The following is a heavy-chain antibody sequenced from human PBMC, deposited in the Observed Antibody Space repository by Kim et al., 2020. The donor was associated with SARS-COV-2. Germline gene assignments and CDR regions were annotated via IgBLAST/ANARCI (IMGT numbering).Heavy chain of an antibody. CDR2: INAGSGNT. D-gene: IGHD3-10*01. V-gene: IGHV1-3*01. Sequence: ASVKVSCKASGFTFSDYAMYWVRQAPGQRLEWMGWINAGSGNTRYSQKFQGRVTITWDTSASTAYMDLTSLRFEDTAVYYCARERFDGSFDYWGQGTLVT. CDR1: GFTFSDYA. J-gene: IGHJ4*02. CDR3: ARERFDGSFDY.